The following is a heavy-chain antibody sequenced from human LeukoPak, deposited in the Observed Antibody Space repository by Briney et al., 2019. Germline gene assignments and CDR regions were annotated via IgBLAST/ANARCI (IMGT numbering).Heavy chain of an antibody. CDR1: GFTFSTYG. Sequence: PGRSLRLSCAASGFTFSTYGMHWVRQAPGKGLEWVAVISHDDGSNKYYADFVKGRFTISRDNSKNTLYLQMNSLRAEDTAVYYCARLLYPRKTHYYGMDVWGQGTTVTVSS. CDR3: ARLLYPRKTHYYGMDV. D-gene: IGHD3-10*01. V-gene: IGHV3-30*03. CDR2: ISHDDGSNK. J-gene: IGHJ6*02.